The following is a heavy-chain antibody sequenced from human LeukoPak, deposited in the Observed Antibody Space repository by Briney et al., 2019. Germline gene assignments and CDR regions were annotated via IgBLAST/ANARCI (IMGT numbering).Heavy chain of an antibody. Sequence: GESLKISCKGSGYSFTSYLIGWVRQMPGKGLEWMGIIYPGDSDTRYSPSFQGQVTISADKSISTAYLRWSSLKASDTAMYYCARLEVVVRGASRRNWFDPWGQGTLVTVSS. D-gene: IGHD3-10*01. V-gene: IGHV5-51*01. CDR3: ARLEVVVRGASRRNWFDP. J-gene: IGHJ5*02. CDR1: GYSFTSYL. CDR2: IYPGDSDT.